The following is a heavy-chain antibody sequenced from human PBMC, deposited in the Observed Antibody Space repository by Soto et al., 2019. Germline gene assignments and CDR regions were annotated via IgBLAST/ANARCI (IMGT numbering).Heavy chain of an antibody. CDR1: GGSISSSSYY. D-gene: IGHD3-16*02. CDR3: ARHPERLGELSYTYIDY. J-gene: IGHJ4*02. CDR2: TYYSGST. V-gene: IGHV4-39*01. Sequence: TLSLPCPVSGGSISSSSYYWGWIRQPPGKGLEWIGSTYYSGSTYYNPSLKSRVTISVDTSKNQLSLKLSSVTAADTAVYYCARHPERLGELSYTYIDYWGQGTLVTVSS.